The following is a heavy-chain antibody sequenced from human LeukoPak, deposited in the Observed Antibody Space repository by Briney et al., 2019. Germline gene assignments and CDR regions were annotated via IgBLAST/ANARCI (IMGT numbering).Heavy chain of an antibody. V-gene: IGHV3-23*01. CDR3: AEHPHTSAWYRDYFDY. D-gene: IGHD6-13*01. Sequence: PGGSLRLSCAASGFTFRNYAMSWVRQAPGKGLEWVSALTDGGGSTYYADSVKGRFTISRDNSNNMLFLQMNSLRAEDTAIYYCAEHPHTSAWYRDYFDYWGQGTLVTVSS. CDR1: GFTFRNYA. J-gene: IGHJ4*02. CDR2: LTDGGGST.